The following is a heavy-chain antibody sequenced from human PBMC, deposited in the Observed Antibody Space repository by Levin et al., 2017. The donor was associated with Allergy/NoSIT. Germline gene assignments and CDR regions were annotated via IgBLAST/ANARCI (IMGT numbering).Heavy chain of an antibody. CDR1: GFSLSTSGVG. V-gene: IGHV2-5*02. CDR3: AHGGAHYYGSGSDYNSPFDY. CDR2: IYWDDDK. J-gene: IGHJ4*02. D-gene: IGHD3-10*01. Sequence: SGPTLVKPTQTLTLTCTFSGFSLSTSGVGVGWIRQPPGKALEWLALIYWDDDKRYSPSLKSRLTITKDTSKNQVVLTMTNMDPVDTATYYCAHGGAHYYGSGSDYNSPFDYWGQGTLVTVSS.